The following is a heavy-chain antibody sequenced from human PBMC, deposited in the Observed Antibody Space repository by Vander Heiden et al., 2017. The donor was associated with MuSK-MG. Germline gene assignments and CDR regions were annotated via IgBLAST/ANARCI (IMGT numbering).Heavy chain of an antibody. D-gene: IGHD2-21*01. V-gene: IGHV3-23*01. Sequence: EVQLLESGGGLVQPGGSLRLSCAASGFTFRSYARSWVRQAPGKGLEWVSAISGSGGSTYYADSVKGRFTISRDNSKNTLYLQMNSLRAEDTAVYYCAKASPSKGGGGRAPFDYWGQGTLVTVSS. CDR3: AKASPSKGGGGRAPFDY. CDR1: GFTFRSYA. CDR2: ISGSGGST. J-gene: IGHJ4*02.